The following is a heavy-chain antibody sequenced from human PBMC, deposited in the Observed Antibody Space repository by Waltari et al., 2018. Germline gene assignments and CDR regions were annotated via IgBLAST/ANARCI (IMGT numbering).Heavy chain of an antibody. CDR1: GFTFASYA. D-gene: IGHD3-3*01. CDR2: ISGSVGST. J-gene: IGHJ4*02. CDR3: AKSGLQSSGFGYFFDY. V-gene: IGHV3-23*04. Sequence: ELQLVESGGGLVQPGGSLRLSCAASGFTFASYAMNWVRQAPGKGLEWVSGISGSVGSTYYADSVKGRFTISRDNSESTLYLQMNSLRAEDTAVYYCAKSGLQSSGFGYFFDYWGQGTLVTVSA.